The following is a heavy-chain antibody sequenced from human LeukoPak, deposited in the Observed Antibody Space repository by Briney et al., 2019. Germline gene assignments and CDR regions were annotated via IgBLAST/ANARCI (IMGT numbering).Heavy chain of an antibody. CDR1: GFTFSSYG. CDR2: ISYDGSNK. Sequence: GRSLRLSCAASGFTFSSYGMHWVRQAPGKGLEWVAVISYDGSNKYYADSVKGRFTISRDNSKNTLYPQMNSLRAEDTAVYYCAKDQGYSSSWYFDYWGQGTLVTVSS. CDR3: AKDQGYSSSWYFDY. V-gene: IGHV3-30*18. J-gene: IGHJ4*02. D-gene: IGHD6-13*01.